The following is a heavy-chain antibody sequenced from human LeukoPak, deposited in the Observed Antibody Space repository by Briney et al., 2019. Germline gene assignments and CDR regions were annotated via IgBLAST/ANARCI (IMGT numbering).Heavy chain of an antibody. J-gene: IGHJ3*02. V-gene: IGHV1-46*01. CDR1: GYTFTGYY. CDR2: INPSGGST. D-gene: IGHD6-13*01. CDR3: AGGESSPYSSSWYSAFDI. Sequence: ASVKVSCKASGYTFTGYYMHWVRQAPGQGLEWMGIINPSGGSTSYAQKFQGRVTMTRDMSTSTVYMELSSLRSEDTAVYYCAGGESSPYSSSWYSAFDIWGQGTMVTVSS.